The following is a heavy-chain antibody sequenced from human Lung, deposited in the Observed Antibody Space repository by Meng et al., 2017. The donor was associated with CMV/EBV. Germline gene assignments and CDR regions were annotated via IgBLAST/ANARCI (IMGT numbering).Heavy chain of an antibody. CDR1: GASISSGTRY. Sequence: SETLSLTCSVSGASISSGTRYWGWIRQPPGKGLEWIGSIYSGGQTFYSPSLRSRVTLAVDRTKNQFSLKMTSVTAADTAVYFCAKFPDRRDTGFWGRGDLVTVDS. CDR2: IYSGGQT. D-gene: IGHD1-14*01. J-gene: IGHJ4*02. CDR3: AKFPDRRDTGF. V-gene: IGHV4-39*01.